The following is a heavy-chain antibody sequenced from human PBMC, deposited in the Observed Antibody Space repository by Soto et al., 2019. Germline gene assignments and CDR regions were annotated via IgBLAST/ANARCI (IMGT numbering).Heavy chain of an antibody. CDR1: GGTFSSYA. Sequence: GASVKVSCKASGGTFSSYAISWVRQAPGQGLEWMGGIIPIFGTANYAQKFQGRVTITADESASTAYMELSSLRSEDTAVYYCARDGSEYWFLEWLFHPRFDYWGQGTLVTVSS. J-gene: IGHJ4*02. CDR2: IIPIFGTA. CDR3: ARDGSEYWFLEWLFHPRFDY. V-gene: IGHV1-69*13. D-gene: IGHD3-3*01.